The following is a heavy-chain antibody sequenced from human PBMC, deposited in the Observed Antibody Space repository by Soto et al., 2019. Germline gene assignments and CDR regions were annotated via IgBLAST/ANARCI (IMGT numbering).Heavy chain of an antibody. D-gene: IGHD5-12*01. CDR1: GYTFFTYD. Sequence: QVHLVQSGVEVKNPGASVKVSCQASGYTFFTYDISWVRQAPGQGLEWMGWISTYSGDTKYAQKFQGRVTMTTDTSTTTADLELRTLRSDDTAVYYCARPHGPTTSENWFDPRGQGTLVTVSS. J-gene: IGHJ5*02. V-gene: IGHV1-18*01. CDR3: ARPHGPTTSENWFDP. CDR2: ISTYSGDT.